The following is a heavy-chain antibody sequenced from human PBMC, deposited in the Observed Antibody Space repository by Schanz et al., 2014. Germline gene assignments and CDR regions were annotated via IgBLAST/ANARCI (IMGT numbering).Heavy chain of an antibody. V-gene: IGHV3-23*01. J-gene: IGHJ4*02. CDR1: GFTFSTHA. Sequence: EMQLLESGGGLIQPGGSLRLSCAASGFTFSTHAMSWVRQAPGKGLEWVSAISDSGTYTNYADSVKGRFTISRDNSKISLDLQRNSLRAEDAAVYYCARIGGSVCDYCAQGTLVTVSS. D-gene: IGHD3-10*01. CDR2: ISDSGTYT. CDR3: ARIGGSVCDY.